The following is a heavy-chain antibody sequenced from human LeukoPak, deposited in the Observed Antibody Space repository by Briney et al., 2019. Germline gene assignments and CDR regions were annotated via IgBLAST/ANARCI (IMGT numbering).Heavy chain of an antibody. J-gene: IGHJ4*02. CDR3: ARLGYCSNGVCYTLDY. CDR2: IYPGDSDT. CDR1: GYSFTSYW. Sequence: GESLKISCKGSGYSFTSYWIGWMRQMPGEGLEWMGIIYPGDSDTRYSPSFQGQVTISADKSISTAYLQWSSLKASDTAMYCCARLGYCSNGVCYTLDYWGQGTLVTVSS. V-gene: IGHV5-51*01. D-gene: IGHD2-8*01.